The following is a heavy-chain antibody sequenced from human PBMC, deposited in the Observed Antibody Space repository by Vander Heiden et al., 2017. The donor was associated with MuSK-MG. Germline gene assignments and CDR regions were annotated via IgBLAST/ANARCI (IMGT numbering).Heavy chain of an antibody. D-gene: IGHD2-2*01. Sequence: EVQLVESGGGLVKPGGSLRLSCAASGFTFSSYSMNWVRQAPGKGLEWVSSISSSSSYIYYADSVKGRVTISRDNAKNSLYLQMNSLRAEDTAVYYCAREVIYCSSTRCLNGGDWGQGTLVTVSS. J-gene: IGHJ4*02. V-gene: IGHV3-21*03. CDR3: AREVIYCSSTRCLNGGD. CDR1: GFTFSSYS. CDR2: ISSSSSYI.